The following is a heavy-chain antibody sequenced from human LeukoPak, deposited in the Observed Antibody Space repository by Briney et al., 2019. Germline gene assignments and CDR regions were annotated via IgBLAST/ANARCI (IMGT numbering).Heavy chain of an antibody. CDR1: GFTFSSYG. CDR3: ARAGLTADAFDI. CDR2: IWYDGSNK. Sequence: QSGGSLRLSCAASGFTFSSYGMHWVRQAPGKGLEWVAVIWYDGSNKYYADSVKGRFTISRDNSKNTLYLQMNSLRAEDTAVYYCARAGLTADAFDIWGQGTMVTVSS. J-gene: IGHJ3*02. D-gene: IGHD2-21*02. V-gene: IGHV3-33*01.